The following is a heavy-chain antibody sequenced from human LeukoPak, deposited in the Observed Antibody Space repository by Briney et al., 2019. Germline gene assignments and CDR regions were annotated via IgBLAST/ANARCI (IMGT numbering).Heavy chain of an antibody. D-gene: IGHD4-11*01. Sequence: PGGSLRLSCATSGFAFSTYRMHWVRQAPGKGREGVAFIRHVGSNEYYADSVRGRFAISRDNSQNTLHLQMNILRVEDTAVYYCVKDWGVLPDYSADGLDIWGQGTMVTVSS. J-gene: IGHJ3*02. CDR1: GFAFSTYR. CDR2: IRHVGSNE. CDR3: VKDWGVLPDYSADGLDI. V-gene: IGHV3-30*02.